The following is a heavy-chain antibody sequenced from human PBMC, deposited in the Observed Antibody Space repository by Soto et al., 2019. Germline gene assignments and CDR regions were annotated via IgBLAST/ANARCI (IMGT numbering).Heavy chain of an antibody. CDR1: GFTFSDYY. CDR2: ISIDGDSM. J-gene: IGHJ6*02. Sequence: QVQLVESGGGLVKPGGSLRLSCAASGFTFSDYYMDWIRQAPGKGLEYVSDISIDGDSMYYADSVKGRFTISRDNAKKSLSLQMNSMKAEDTAVYYGASPNCKAIHYYHVMDVRGQGTTFTVS. CDR3: ASPNCKAIHYYHVMDV. D-gene: IGHD1-1*01. V-gene: IGHV3-11*01.